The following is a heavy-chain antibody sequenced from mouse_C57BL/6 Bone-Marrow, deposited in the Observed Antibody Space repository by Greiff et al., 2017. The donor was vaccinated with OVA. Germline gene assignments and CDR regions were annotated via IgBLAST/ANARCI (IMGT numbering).Heavy chain of an antibody. D-gene: IGHD3-2*02. CDR2: ISYDGSN. CDR1: GYSITSGYY. V-gene: IGHV3-6*01. J-gene: IGHJ4*01. CDR3: ARGGLRLRWYAMDY. Sequence: DVKLQESGPGLVKPSQSLSLTCSVTGYSITSGYYWYWLRQLPENKQEWMGYISYDGSNTYNPSLKIRISITLDTSTNQYSLKLNSVTTEDTATYYCARGGLRLRWYAMDYWGQGTSVTVSS.